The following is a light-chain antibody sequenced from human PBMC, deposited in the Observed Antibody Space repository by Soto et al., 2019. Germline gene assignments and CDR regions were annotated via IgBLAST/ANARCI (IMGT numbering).Light chain of an antibody. J-gene: IGLJ1*01. CDR3: CSYAGSNTYV. CDR1: SSDVGNYNL. Sequence: QSALTQPASVSGSPGQSITISCTGTSSDVGNYNLVSWYQQHPGKAPKLMIYEGSKRPSGVSNRFSGSKSGNTASLTISGLQSEAEADYYCCSYAGSNTYVVGTGTKLAVL. CDR2: EGS. V-gene: IGLV2-23*01.